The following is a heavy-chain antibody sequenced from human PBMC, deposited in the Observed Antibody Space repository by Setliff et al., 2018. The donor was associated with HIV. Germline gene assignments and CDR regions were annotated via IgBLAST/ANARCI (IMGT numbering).Heavy chain of an antibody. Sequence: SETLSLTCAVYGGSFSDSYYNWIRQPLGKGLEWIGEISHTGRANYNSSLKSRVTMSVDTSTSQISLTLSSLTAADTAVYYCARDQRLPGVQPPYWYFDLWGRGTLVTSPQ. CDR2: ISHTGRA. V-gene: IGHV4-34*01. CDR3: ARDQRLPGVQPPYWYFDL. D-gene: IGHD7-27*01. J-gene: IGHJ2*01. CDR1: GGSFSDSY.